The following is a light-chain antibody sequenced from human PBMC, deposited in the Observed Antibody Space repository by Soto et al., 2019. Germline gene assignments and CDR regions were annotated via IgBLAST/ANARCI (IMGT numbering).Light chain of an antibody. CDR2: GAS. Sequence: EIVLTQSPGTLSLSPGEGATLSCRASQSITSNYLAWYQQKPGQAPRLLIYGASSRATGNPDRFSGSGSGTDFTLTISRLEPEDFAVYYCQQYGNAPRTFGQGTKVEIK. CDR3: QQYGNAPRT. J-gene: IGKJ1*01. CDR1: QSITSNY. V-gene: IGKV3-20*01.